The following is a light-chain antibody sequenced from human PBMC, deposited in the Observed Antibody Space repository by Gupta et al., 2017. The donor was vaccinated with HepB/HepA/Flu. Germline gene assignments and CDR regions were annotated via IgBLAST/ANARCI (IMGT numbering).Light chain of an antibody. Sequence: EIVMTQSPATLSVSPGERATLSCRASQSVSSDLAWYQQKPDQAPRLLIYGASTRATGIPARFSGSGSGTEFTLTISSLQSEDFAVYYCQQDNNWPLTFGQGTRLEIK. CDR3: QQDNNWPLT. CDR2: GAS. J-gene: IGKJ5*01. V-gene: IGKV3-15*01. CDR1: QSVSSD.